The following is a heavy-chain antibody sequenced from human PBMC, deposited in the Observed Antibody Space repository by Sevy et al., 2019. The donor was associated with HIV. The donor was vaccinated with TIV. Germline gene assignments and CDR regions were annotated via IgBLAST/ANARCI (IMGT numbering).Heavy chain of an antibody. J-gene: IGHJ4*02. D-gene: IGHD3-22*01. CDR3: ATTKDYYESSGCPFDY. Sequence: ASVKVSCKVSGYTLSQLSMHWVRQAPGKGLEWMGSFDPEDGETLYALKLQGRVTMTEETSIDTAYMELNSLRSEDTAVYYCATTKDYYESSGCPFDYWGQGTLVTVSS. CDR1: GYTLSQLS. CDR2: FDPEDGET. V-gene: IGHV1-24*01.